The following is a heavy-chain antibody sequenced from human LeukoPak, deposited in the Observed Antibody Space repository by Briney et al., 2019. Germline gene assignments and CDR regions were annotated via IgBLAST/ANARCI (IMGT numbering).Heavy chain of an antibody. CDR1: GYSFTSYW. V-gene: IGHV5-51*01. D-gene: IGHD5-18*01. CDR2: IYPGDSDT. CDR3: ARHWGAPNVDTAMVGGYYFDY. Sequence: RGESLKISCKGSGYSFTSYWIGWVRQMPGKGLEWMGIIYPGDSDTRYSPSFQGQVTISADKSISTAYLQWSSLKASDTAMYYCARHWGAPNVDTAMVGGYYFDYWGQGTLVTVSS. J-gene: IGHJ4*02.